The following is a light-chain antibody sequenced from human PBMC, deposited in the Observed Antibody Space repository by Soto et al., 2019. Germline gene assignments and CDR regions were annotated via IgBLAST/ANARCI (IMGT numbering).Light chain of an antibody. V-gene: IGKV3-11*01. Sequence: EIVLMQSPATLSLSPGERATLSCRASQSVSSYLAWYQQKPGQAPRLLIYDASNRATGIPARFSGSGSGTDFTLTISSLEPEDFAVYYCQQRSNWLITFGQGTRLEIK. CDR2: DAS. J-gene: IGKJ5*01. CDR1: QSVSSY. CDR3: QQRSNWLIT.